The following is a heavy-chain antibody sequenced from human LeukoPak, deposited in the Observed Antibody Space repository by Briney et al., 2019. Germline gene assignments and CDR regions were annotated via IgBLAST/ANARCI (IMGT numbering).Heavy chain of an antibody. CDR1: GITFSSYG. Sequence: GGSLRLSCAASGITFSSYGMSWVRQAPGKGLEWVSSISSTGGTTYYADSVKGRFTTSRDNSKNTLYLQMNSLRAEDTAVYYCAKDFSEVDIVATIPDYWGQGTLVTVSS. V-gene: IGHV3-23*01. CDR3: AKDFSEVDIVATIPDY. CDR2: ISSTGGTT. J-gene: IGHJ4*02. D-gene: IGHD5-12*01.